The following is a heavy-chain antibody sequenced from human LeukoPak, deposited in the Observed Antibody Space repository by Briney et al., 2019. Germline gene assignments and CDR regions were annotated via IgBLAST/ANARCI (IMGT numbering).Heavy chain of an antibody. V-gene: IGHV3-48*01. Sequence: GGSLRLSCAAAGLPLSSYSINWGRQAPGKGLEWVSYINIDSITVNYADSVKGRFTISRDNAKNSLYLQMNSLRAEDTAVYYCSTAKFDNWGQGTLVTVSS. CDR3: STAKFDN. CDR1: GLPLSSYS. CDR2: INIDSITV. J-gene: IGHJ4*02.